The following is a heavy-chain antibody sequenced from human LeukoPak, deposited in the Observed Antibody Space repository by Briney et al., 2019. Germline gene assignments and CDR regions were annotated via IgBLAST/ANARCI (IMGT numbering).Heavy chain of an antibody. CDR3: ARGGLRYQLLGDQAGVYFDY. J-gene: IGHJ4*02. CDR2: INTNTGNP. CDR1: GYTFTSYA. V-gene: IGHV7-4-1*02. Sequence: GASVKVSCKASGYTFTSYAMNWVRQAPGQGLEWMGWINTNTGNPTYAQGLTGRFVFSLDTSVSTAYLQISSLKAEDTAVYYCARGGLRYQLLGDQAGVYFDYWGQGTLVTVSS. D-gene: IGHD2-2*01.